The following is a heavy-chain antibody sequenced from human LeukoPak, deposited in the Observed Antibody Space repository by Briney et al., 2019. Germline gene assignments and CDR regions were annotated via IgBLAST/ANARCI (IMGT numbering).Heavy chain of an antibody. J-gene: IGHJ4*02. CDR3: ARDNGYSYGEFDY. V-gene: IGHV3-48*01. CDR1: GFTFSSYS. D-gene: IGHD5-18*01. CDR2: ISSSSGTI. Sequence: GGSLRLSCAASGFTFSSYSMNWVRQAPGKGLEWVSYISSSSGTIYYADSVKGRFTVSRDNAKNSLYLQMNSLRAEDTAVYYCARDNGYSYGEFDYWGQGTLVTVSS.